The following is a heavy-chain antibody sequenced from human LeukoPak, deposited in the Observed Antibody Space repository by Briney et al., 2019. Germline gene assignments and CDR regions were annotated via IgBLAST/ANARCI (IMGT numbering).Heavy chain of an antibody. CDR2: INSVGSST. D-gene: IGHD3-10*01. V-gene: IGHV3-74*01. J-gene: IGHJ3*02. CDR3: AKFGLAGSGRYHDAFDI. CDR1: GFTFSSFW. Sequence: GGSLRLSCAASGFTFSSFWMHWVRQAPGKGLVWVSRINSVGSSTSYADSVKGRFTISRDNAKNTLYLQMNSLRAEDTAVYYCAKFGLAGSGRYHDAFDIWGQGTMVTVSS.